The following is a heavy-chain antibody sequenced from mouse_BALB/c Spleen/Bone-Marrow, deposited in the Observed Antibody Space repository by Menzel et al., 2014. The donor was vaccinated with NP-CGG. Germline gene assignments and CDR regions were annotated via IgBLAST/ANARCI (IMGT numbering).Heavy chain of an antibody. V-gene: IGHV7-3*02. CDR1: GFTFTDYY. Sequence: EVKLQESGGGLVQPGGSLRLSCATSGFTFTDYYMSWVRQPPGKALECLGFIRNKANGYTTDYSAYVKGRFTISRDNSQIILYLQMDTLRAEDSASYYCARDAICYDYDRSFAYWGQGTLVTVSA. D-gene: IGHD2-4*01. CDR3: ARDAICYDYDRSFAY. CDR2: IRNKANGYTT. J-gene: IGHJ3*01.